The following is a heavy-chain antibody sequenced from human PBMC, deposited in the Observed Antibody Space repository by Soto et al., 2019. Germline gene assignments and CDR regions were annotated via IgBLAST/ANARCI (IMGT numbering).Heavy chain of an antibody. Sequence: WSLRLSCAASGFSFSSYAMHWVRQAPGKGLEWVAVIWYDGVNKYYANSVKGRFTISRDNSNNTLYVQMNSLKAEDTAVYYCVRDPYLPAAGRLSSLNYWGPGTLVTVSS. CDR3: VRDPYLPAAGRLSSLNY. V-gene: IGHV3-33*01. CDR2: IWYDGVNK. CDR1: GFSFSSYA. J-gene: IGHJ4*02. D-gene: IGHD2-2*01.